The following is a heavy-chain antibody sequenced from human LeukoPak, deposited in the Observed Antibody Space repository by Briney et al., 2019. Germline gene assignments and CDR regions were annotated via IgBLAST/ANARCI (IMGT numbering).Heavy chain of an antibody. CDR1: GFAFSSFA. Sequence: PGRSLRLSCAASGFAFSSFAMTWVRQSPGKGLEWVSSVSGSSVNTYYAGSVRGRFTVSRDNFKNILYLQMNSLTVEDTAFYYCSKGRGSTLTNIDFWGQGALVTVSS. J-gene: IGHJ4*02. V-gene: IGHV3-23*01. CDR2: VSGSSVNT. D-gene: IGHD4-11*01. CDR3: SKGRGSTLTNIDF.